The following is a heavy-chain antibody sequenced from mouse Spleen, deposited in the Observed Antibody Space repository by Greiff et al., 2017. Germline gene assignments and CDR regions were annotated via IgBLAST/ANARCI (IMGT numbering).Heavy chain of an antibody. D-gene: IGHD2-4*01. CDR2: ISSGSSSI. V-gene: IGHV5-17*01. J-gene: IGHJ3*01. CDR1: GFNLSDYG. CDR3: ERRIFDYDGFAY. Sequence: EVKVVESGGGLVKPGGSLKLSCAASGFNLSDYGMHWVRQAPEKGLEWVAYISSGSSSIYHADTVKGRFPISSDHAKHTLLLRRSRLRSEDADMYYCERRIFDYDGFAYWGQGTLVTVSA.